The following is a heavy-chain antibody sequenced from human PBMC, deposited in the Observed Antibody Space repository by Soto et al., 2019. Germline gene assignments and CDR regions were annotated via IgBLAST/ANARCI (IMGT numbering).Heavy chain of an antibody. CDR2: IIPIFGTA. CDR3: ARGHSGYDYPYCYYGMDV. J-gene: IGHJ6*02. D-gene: IGHD5-12*01. V-gene: IGHV1-69*12. Sequence: QVQLVQSGAEVKKPGSSVKVSCKASGGTFSSYAISWVRQAPGQGLEWMGGIIPIFGTANYAQKFQGRVTITADESTSTAYMELSSLRSEDTAVYYCARGHSGYDYPYCYYGMDVWGQGTTVTVSS. CDR1: GGTFSSYA.